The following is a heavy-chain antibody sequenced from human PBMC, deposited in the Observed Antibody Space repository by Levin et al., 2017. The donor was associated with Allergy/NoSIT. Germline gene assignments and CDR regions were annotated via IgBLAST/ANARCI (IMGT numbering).Heavy chain of an antibody. CDR1: GYIFTDYY. Sequence: FFKAAGYIFTDYYIHWVRQAPGQFLSFLFCLPPPPVRPPSARKFQGRVTMTSDTSINTAYMDLSRLKSDDTALYYCARVDSTAAVITTRPDRWFDPWGQGTLVTVSS. V-gene: IGHV1-2*02. CDR3: ARVDSTAAVITTRPDRWFDP. D-gene: IGHD6-6*01. CDR2: LPPPPVRP. J-gene: IGHJ5*02.